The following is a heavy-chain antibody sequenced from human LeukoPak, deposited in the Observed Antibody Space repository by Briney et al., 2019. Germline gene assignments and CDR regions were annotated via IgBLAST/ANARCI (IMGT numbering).Heavy chain of an antibody. V-gene: IGHV3-74*01. J-gene: IGHJ4*02. CDR2: INGDGSST. Sequence: GGSLRPSCAASGFTLSSYWMPWVRQAPGKGLVWVSRINGDGSSTNYADSVKGRFTISRDNAKNTLYLQMNSLRAEDTAIYYCARDRGGYGYYWGQGTLVTVSS. D-gene: IGHD5-18*01. CDR1: GFTLSSYW. CDR3: ARDRGGYGYY.